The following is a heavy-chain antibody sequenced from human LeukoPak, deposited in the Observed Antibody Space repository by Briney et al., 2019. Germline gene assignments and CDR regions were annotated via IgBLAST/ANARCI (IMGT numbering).Heavy chain of an antibody. CDR1: GFTFSSYW. J-gene: IGHJ3*02. V-gene: IGHV3-48*01. CDR2: IGSSSSTI. Sequence: PGGSLRLSCAASGFTFSSYWMNWVRQAPGKGLEWLSYIGSSSSTIFYADSVKGRFTISRDNAKNSLYLQMNNLRAEDTAVYYCAGEPRPYSSGYGLLGIWGQGTMVTVSS. D-gene: IGHD3-22*01. CDR3: AGEPRPYSSGYGLLGI.